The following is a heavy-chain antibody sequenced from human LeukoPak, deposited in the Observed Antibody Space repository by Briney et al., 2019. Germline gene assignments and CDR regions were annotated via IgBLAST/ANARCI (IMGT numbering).Heavy chain of an antibody. D-gene: IGHD3-10*01. CDR1: GFTFGSYG. CDR2: ITPNADRT. Sequence: GGSLRLSCAASGFTFGSYGMSWVRQAPGKGLEWVSFITPNADRTSYADSVEGRFTISRDNPRNTLYMQMNSLRDEDTAVYYCAKFRYGSGSYYNPFFDYWGQGTLVTVSS. V-gene: IGHV3-23*01. J-gene: IGHJ4*02. CDR3: AKFRYGSGSYYNPFFDY.